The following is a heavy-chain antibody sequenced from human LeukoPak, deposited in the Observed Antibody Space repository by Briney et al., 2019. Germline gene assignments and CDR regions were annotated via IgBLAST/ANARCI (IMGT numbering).Heavy chain of an antibody. Sequence: ASVKVSGKVSGYILTELSMHWVRQAPGKGLEWMGGFYPGDGETMYAQKVQGRVTMTEDTSTDTAYMELSSLRSEDTAVYYCATTPKVFRFTGYSRTTPLPLHDYYYGMDVWGQGTPVPVSS. CDR2: FYPGDGET. CDR3: ATTPKVFRFTGYSRTTPLPLHDYYYGMDV. CDR1: GYILTELS. V-gene: IGHV1-24*01. J-gene: IGHJ6*02. D-gene: IGHD6-13*01.